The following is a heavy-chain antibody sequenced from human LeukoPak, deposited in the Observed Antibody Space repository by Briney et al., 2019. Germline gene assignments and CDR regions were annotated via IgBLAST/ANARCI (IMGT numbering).Heavy chain of an antibody. V-gene: IGHV1-69*05. D-gene: IGHD3-10*01. Sequence: SSVKVSCKASGDTFSSYAISWVRQAPGQGLEWIGRIISIFGTANYAQKFQGRVTITTDESTSTAYMELSSLRSEDTAVYYCARAITMVRGVTELWGQGTLVTVSS. CDR1: GDTFSSYA. J-gene: IGHJ4*02. CDR2: IISIFGTA. CDR3: ARAITMVRGVTEL.